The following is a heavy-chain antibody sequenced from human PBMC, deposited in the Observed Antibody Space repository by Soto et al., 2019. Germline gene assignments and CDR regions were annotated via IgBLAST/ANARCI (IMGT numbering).Heavy chain of an antibody. D-gene: IGHD4-17*01. CDR1: GFTFNNYW. J-gene: IGHJ4*02. Sequence: PVGSLRLSCAASGFTFNNYWMTWVRQAPGKGLEWVANIKEDGSEKYYVDSVKGRFTISRDNAKNSLYLEMSGLRVGDTAVYYCARYHVYGRHWGQGTRVTVSS. CDR2: IKEDGSEK. CDR3: ARYHVYGRH. V-gene: IGHV3-7*01.